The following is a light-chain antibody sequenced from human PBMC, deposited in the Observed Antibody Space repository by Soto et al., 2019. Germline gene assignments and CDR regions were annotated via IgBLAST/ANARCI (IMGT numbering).Light chain of an antibody. CDR1: EGISSW. CDR2: NAS. Sequence: THSPPTFFVSMGNRVTITCRASEGISSWLAWYQQKPGKAPKLLIYNASTIESGVPSRFSGSGSRTEFTLTINSLQSEDFAVYYCQQYNNWPRTFGQGTKVDIK. J-gene: IGKJ1*01. CDR3: QQYNNWPRT. V-gene: IGKV1-5*03.